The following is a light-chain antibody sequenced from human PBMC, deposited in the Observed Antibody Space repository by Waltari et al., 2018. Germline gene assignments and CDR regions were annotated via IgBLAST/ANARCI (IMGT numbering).Light chain of an antibody. CDR3: QQYNKWPPWT. CDR2: GAS. J-gene: IGKJ1*01. CDR1: QSVSSN. V-gene: IGKV3-15*01. Sequence: EIVMTQSPATLSVSPGERVTLSCRASQSVSSNLAWYQQKPGQAPRLLIYGASTRATGIPARFSGSGSGTEFTLTIGSLQSEDFGVYYCQQYNKWPPWTFGQGTKLEIK.